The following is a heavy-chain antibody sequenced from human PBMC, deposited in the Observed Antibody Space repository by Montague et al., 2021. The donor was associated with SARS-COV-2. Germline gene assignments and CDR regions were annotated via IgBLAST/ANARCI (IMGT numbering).Heavy chain of an antibody. CDR2: ISYSGST. J-gene: IGHJ5*02. V-gene: IGHV4-39*02. CDR3: ARLCDFYGSGSYKNSWFDP. D-gene: IGHD3-10*01. CDR1: AGSISTNSYY. Sequence: SETLSLTCTVSAGSISTNSYYWAWIRQPPGKGLEWIGSISYSGSTYFNPSLESRLTMSVDTSKNHFSLKLGSVTAADTAVYYCARLCDFYGSGSYKNSWFDPWGQGTRVTVSS.